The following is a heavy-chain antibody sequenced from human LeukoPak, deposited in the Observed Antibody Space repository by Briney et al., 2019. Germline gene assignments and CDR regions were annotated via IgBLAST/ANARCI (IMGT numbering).Heavy chain of an antibody. D-gene: IGHD3-10*01. CDR2: IYYSGST. CDR3: ARVGGYYYYYMDV. J-gene: IGHJ6*03. CDR1: GGSISSHY. V-gene: IGHV4-59*11. Sequence: SETLSLTCTVSGGSISSHYWSWIRQPPGKGLEWIGYIYYSGSTNYNPSLKSRVTISVDTSKNQFSLKLSSVTAADTAVYYCARVGGYYYYYMDVWDKGTTVTVSS.